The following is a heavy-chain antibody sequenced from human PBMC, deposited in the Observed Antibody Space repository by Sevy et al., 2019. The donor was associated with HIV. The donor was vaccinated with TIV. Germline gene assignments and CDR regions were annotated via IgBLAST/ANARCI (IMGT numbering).Heavy chain of an antibody. V-gene: IGHV3-30-3*01. CDR1: GFTFSSYA. Sequence: GGSLRLSCAASGFTFSSYAMHWVRQAPGKGLEWVAVISYDGSNKYYAHSVKGRFTISRDNSKNTLYLQMNSLRAEDTAVYYCARDSQTTVTTGAGYYYGMDVWGQGTTVTVSS. CDR2: ISYDGSNK. D-gene: IGHD4-17*01. J-gene: IGHJ6*02. CDR3: ARDSQTTVTTGAGYYYGMDV.